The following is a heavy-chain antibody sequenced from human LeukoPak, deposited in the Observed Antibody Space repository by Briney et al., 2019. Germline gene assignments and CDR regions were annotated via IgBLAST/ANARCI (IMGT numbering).Heavy chain of an antibody. CDR2: IDDCGTTT. J-gene: IGHJ2*01. CDR1: GFTFNSYL. V-gene: IGHV3-74*01. D-gene: IGHD7-27*01. Sequence: GGSLRLSCAASGFTFNSYLMNWVRQAPGKGLVWVSRIDDCGTTTSYEESVQGRFTISRDNAKNTLYLQMNSLRAEDTAVYYCERDSGADRRYFDLWGRGTLVTVSS. CDR3: ERDSGADRRYFDL.